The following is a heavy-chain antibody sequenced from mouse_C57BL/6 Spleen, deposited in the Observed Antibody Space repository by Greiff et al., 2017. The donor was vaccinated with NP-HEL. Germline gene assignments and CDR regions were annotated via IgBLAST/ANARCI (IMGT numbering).Heavy chain of an antibody. Sequence: VKLQESGAELVRPGASVTLSCKASGYTFTDYEMHWVKQTPVHGLEWIGAIDPETGGTAYNQKFKGKAILTADKSSSTAYMELRSLTSEDSAVYYCTFITTVVAKYFDVWGTGTTVTVSS. CDR3: TFITTVVAKYFDV. V-gene: IGHV1-15*01. CDR1: GYTFTDYE. J-gene: IGHJ1*03. CDR2: IDPETGGT. D-gene: IGHD1-1*01.